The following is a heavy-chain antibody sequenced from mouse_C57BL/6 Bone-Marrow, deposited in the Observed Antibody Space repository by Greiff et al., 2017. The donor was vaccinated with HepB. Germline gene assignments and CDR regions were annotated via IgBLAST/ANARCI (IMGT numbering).Heavy chain of an antibody. CDR1: GFNIKDDY. J-gene: IGHJ3*01. Sequence: EVQLVESGAELVRPGASVKLSCTASGFNIKDDYMHWVKQRPEQGLEWIGWIDPENGDTEYASKFQGKATITADTSSNTAYLQLSSLTSEDTAVYYCTTIYYDPLFAYWGQGTLVTVSA. V-gene: IGHV14-4*01. D-gene: IGHD2-4*01. CDR2: IDPENGDT. CDR3: TTIYYDPLFAY.